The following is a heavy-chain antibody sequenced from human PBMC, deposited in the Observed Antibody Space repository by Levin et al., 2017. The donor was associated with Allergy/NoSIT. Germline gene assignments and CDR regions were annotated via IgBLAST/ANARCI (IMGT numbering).Heavy chain of an antibody. V-gene: IGHV4-59*08. D-gene: IGHD1-26*01. CDR3: ASLTGSISMSYFDY. CDR1: GGSMTSYY. CDR2: VFHNGKT. Sequence: SETLSLTCTVSGGSMTSYYWSWIRQPPGKGLEWIGYVFHNGKTNYNPSLKGRVTMSLDTPRNQFSLRLTSVTAADTAVYYCASLTGSISMSYFDYWGQGSLVTVST. J-gene: IGHJ4*02.